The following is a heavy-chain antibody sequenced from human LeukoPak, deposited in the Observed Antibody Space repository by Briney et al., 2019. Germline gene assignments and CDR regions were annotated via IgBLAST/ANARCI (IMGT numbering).Heavy chain of an antibody. V-gene: IGHV4-30-2*01. CDR2: IYHSGST. Sequence: PSQTLSLTCTVSGGSISSGGYYWSWIRQPPGKGLEWIGYIYHSGSTYYNPSLKSRVTISVDRSKNQFSLKLSSVTAADTAVYYCARGRADYYDSSGYSNWFDPWGQGTLVTVSS. CDR3: ARGRADYYDSSGYSNWFDP. CDR1: GGSISSGGYY. J-gene: IGHJ5*02. D-gene: IGHD3-22*01.